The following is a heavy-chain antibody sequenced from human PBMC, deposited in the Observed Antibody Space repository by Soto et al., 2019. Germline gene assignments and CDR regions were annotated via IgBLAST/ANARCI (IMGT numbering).Heavy chain of an antibody. CDR2: IIPILGIA. Sequence: EASVKVSCKASGGTFSSYTISWVRQAPGQGLEWMGRIIPILGIANYAQKFQGRVTITADKSTSTAYMELSSLRSEDTAVYYCARTPSLGNVETISRIAAAGHWLYYFDYWGQGTLVTVSS. J-gene: IGHJ4*02. CDR1: GGTFSSYT. CDR3: ARTPSLGNVETISRIAAAGHWLYYFDY. D-gene: IGHD6-13*01. V-gene: IGHV1-69*02.